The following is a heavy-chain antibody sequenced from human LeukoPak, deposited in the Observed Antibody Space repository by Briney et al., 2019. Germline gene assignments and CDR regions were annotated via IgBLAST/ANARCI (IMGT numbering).Heavy chain of an antibody. CDR3: ARDMWSIVGAPTDY. Sequence: PSETLSLTCTVSGGSISSSSYYWGWIRQSPGKGLEWIGSIYYSGSTYYNPSLKSRVTISVDTSKNQFSLKLSSVTAADTAVYYCARDMWSIVGAPTDYWGQGTLVTVSS. CDR1: GGSISSSSYY. J-gene: IGHJ4*02. V-gene: IGHV4-39*07. CDR2: IYYSGST. D-gene: IGHD1-26*01.